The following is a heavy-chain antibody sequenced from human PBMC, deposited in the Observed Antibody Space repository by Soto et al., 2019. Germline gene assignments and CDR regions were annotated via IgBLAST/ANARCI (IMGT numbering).Heavy chain of an antibody. J-gene: IGHJ4*02. Sequence: GGSLRLSCAASGFTFGISPMNWVRQAPGEGLEWVSGITDSGRTYYADSVKGRLTISRDNSKNKLYLQMNSLRAEDTAIYYCAKLKVETSTDSGFWGQGTLVTVSS. CDR2: ITDSGRT. CDR3: AKLKVETSTDSGF. V-gene: IGHV3-23*01. D-gene: IGHD4-17*01. CDR1: GFTFGISP.